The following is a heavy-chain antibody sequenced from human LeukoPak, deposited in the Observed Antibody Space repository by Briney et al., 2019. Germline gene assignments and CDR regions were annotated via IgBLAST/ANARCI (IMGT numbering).Heavy chain of an antibody. Sequence: GGSLRHSCAASGFTFSSYEMNWVRQAPGKGLEWVSYISSSGSTIYYADSVKGRFTISRDNAKNSLYLQMNSLRAEDTAVYYCARAGHYGDYVYAFDIWGQGTMVTVSS. J-gene: IGHJ3*02. CDR1: GFTFSSYE. D-gene: IGHD4-17*01. CDR3: ARAGHYGDYVYAFDI. V-gene: IGHV3-48*03. CDR2: ISSSGSTI.